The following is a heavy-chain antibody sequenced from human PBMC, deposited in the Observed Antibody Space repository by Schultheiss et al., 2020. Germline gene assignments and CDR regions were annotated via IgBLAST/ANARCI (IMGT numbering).Heavy chain of an antibody. CDR3: AKDPMAAAAGTVYYYYYGMDV. CDR2: ISYDGSNK. D-gene: IGHD6-13*01. CDR1: GYTFSSYS. J-gene: IGHJ6*02. Sequence: GGSLRLSCAASGYTFSSYSMNWVRQAPGKGLEWVAVISYDGSNKYYADSVKGRFTISRDNAKNTLYLQMNSLRAEDTAVYYCAKDPMAAAAGTVYYYYYGMDVWGQGTTVTVSS. V-gene: IGHV3-30*18.